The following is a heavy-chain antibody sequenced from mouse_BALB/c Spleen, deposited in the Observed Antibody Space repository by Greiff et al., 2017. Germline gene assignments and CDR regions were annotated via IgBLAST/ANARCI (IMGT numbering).Heavy chain of an antibody. Sequence: QVQLKQSGPELVKPGASVKMSCKASGYTFTDYVISWVKQRTGQGLEWIGEIYPGSGSTYYNEKFKGKATLTADKSSNTAYMQLSSLTSEDSAVYFCARHYFDYWGQGTTLTVSS. CDR3: ARHYFDY. CDR1: GYTFTDYV. J-gene: IGHJ2*01. V-gene: IGHV1-77*01. CDR2: IYPGSGST.